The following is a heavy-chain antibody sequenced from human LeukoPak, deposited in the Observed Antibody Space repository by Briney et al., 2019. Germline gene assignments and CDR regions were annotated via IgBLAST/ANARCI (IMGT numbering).Heavy chain of an antibody. CDR3: ARELVSSGTGYFDL. Sequence: PGGSLSLSCEASGFTFGNFGMTWVRQAPGKGLQWVSGITGSTTWTYYAASVKGRFTVSRDNSQNTLHLQMNGLRADDTAVYYCARELVSSGTGYFDLWGRGTLVTVSS. CDR1: GFTFGNFG. J-gene: IGHJ2*01. CDR2: ITGSTTWT. D-gene: IGHD3-10*02. V-gene: IGHV3-23*01.